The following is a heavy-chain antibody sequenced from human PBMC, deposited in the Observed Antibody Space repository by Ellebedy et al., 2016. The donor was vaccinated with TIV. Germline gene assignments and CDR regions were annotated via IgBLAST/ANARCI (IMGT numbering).Heavy chain of an antibody. V-gene: IGHV4-39*07. J-gene: IGHJ3*02. Sequence: MPSETLSLTCTVSGGSISSASFYRGWIRQTPGKGLEWIGIIYYSGNSYYNPSLKSRVTILIDTSKNQFSLRLSSLTAADTAVYYCARDTPGYSYGYGAFDIWGQGTMVTVSS. CDR3: ARDTPGYSYGYGAFDI. D-gene: IGHD5-18*01. CDR1: GGSISSASFY. CDR2: IYYSGNS.